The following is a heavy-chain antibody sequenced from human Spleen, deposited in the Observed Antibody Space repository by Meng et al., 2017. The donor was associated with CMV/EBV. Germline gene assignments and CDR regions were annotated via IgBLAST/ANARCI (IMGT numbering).Heavy chain of an antibody. CDR3: ARDLTYGTGDCFDY. CDR2: INPSTSTT. D-gene: IGHD4-17*01. J-gene: IGHJ4*02. CDR1: GYPFDNNS. V-gene: IGHV1-46*02. Sequence: SGYPFDNNSVHWVRQAPGQGLEWMGMINPSTSTTTYAQKFQGRVTLTRDTSTSTVYMELSTLRSEDTAVYYCARDLTYGTGDCFDYWGQGTLVTVSS.